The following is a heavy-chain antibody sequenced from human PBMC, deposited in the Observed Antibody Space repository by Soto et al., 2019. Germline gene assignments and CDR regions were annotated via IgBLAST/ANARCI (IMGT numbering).Heavy chain of an antibody. D-gene: IGHD4-17*01. CDR1: GFTFRSYA. Sequence: GGALRLSCAASGFTFRSYAMSWARQAPGKGLEWVSSLLRSGSSTYYADSVKGRFTISSDISANSLYLQMDSLRAEDTAVYYCAKDAVSGDGVWLLDSWGQGTVVTVSS. CDR2: LLRSGSST. J-gene: IGHJ5*02. V-gene: IGHV3-23*01. CDR3: AKDAVSGDGVWLLDS.